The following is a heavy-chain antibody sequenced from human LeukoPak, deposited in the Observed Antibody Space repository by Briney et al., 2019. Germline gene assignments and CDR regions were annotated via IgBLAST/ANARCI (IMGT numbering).Heavy chain of an antibody. CDR2: ISWNSGSI. V-gene: IGHV3-9*01. Sequence: KSGGSLRLSCAASGFTFSSYSMTWVRQAPGKGLEWVSGISWNSGSIGYADSVKGRFTISRDNAKNSLYLQMNSLRAEDTALYYCAKDIGSGWYAPLDYWGQGTLVTVSS. D-gene: IGHD6-19*01. CDR1: GFTFSSYS. J-gene: IGHJ4*02. CDR3: AKDIGSGWYAPLDY.